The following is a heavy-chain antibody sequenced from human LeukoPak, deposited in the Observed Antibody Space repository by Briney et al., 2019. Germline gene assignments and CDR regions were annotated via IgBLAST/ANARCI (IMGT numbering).Heavy chain of an antibody. V-gene: IGHV6-1*01. CDR3: ARSPGIAVAGIGSSSGINWFDP. J-gene: IGHJ5*02. Sequence: SQTLSLTCAISGDSVSSNSAAWNWIRQSPSRGLEWLGRTYYRSKWYTDYAVSVKSRITINPDTSKNQFSLQLNSVTPEDTAVYYCARSPGIAVAGIGSSSGINWFDPWGQGTLVTVSS. CDR1: GDSVSSNSAA. D-gene: IGHD6-19*01. CDR2: TYYRSKWYT.